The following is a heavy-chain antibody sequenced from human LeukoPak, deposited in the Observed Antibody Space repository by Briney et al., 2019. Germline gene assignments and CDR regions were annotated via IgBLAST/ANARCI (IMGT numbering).Heavy chain of an antibody. CDR2: INTNSGGT. D-gene: IGHD3-16*01. CDR3: ARYYVDNYYYYYYMDV. V-gene: IGHV1-2*02. CDR1: GYTFTGYY. J-gene: IGHJ6*03. Sequence: GGSVKVSCKASGYTFTGYYMHWVGQAPGRGLDWMGWINTNSGGTNYAQKFQGRVTMTRDTSISTAYMALSRLRSDDTAVYYCARYYVDNYYYYYYMDVWGKGTTVTISS.